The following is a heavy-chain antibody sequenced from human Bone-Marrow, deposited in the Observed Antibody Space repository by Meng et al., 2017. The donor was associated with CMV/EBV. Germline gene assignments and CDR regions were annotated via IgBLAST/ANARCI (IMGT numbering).Heavy chain of an antibody. D-gene: IGHD6-19*01. V-gene: IGHV4-4*07. CDR1: GGSISSYY. J-gene: IGHJ4*02. CDR2: IYTSGST. CDR3: ARGHPSSSGWYRDY. Sequence: SETLSLTCTVSGGSISSYYWSWIRRPAGKGLEWIGRIYTSGSTNYNPSLKSRVTMSVDTSKNQFSLKLSSVTAADTAVYYCARGHPSSSGWYRDYWGQGNLVTVSS.